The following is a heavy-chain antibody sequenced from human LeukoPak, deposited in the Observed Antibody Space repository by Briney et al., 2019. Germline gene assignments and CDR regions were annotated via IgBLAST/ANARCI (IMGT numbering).Heavy chain of an antibody. V-gene: IGHV1-69*13. CDR1: GGTFSSYA. D-gene: IGHD1-26*01. J-gene: IGHJ3*02. Sequence: GASVKVSCKASGGTFSSYAISWVRQAPGQGLEWMGGIIPIFGTANYAQKFQGRVTITADESTSTAYMELSSLRSEDTAVYYCAREDDTGRYMGDDAFDIWGQGTMVTVSS. CDR2: IIPIFGTA. CDR3: AREDDTGRYMGDDAFDI.